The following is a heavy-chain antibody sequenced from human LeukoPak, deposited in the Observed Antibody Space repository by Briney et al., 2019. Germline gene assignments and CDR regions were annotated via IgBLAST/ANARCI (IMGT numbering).Heavy chain of an antibody. CDR1: GFTSSSYS. V-gene: IGHV3-21*01. Sequence: PGGSLRLSCAASGFTSSSYSMNWVRQAPGKGLEWVSCISSSSSYIYYADSVKGRFTISRDNAKNSLYLQMNSLRAEDTAVYYCARAHNWKYGSFDFWGQGTLVTVSS. CDR3: ARAHNWKYGSFDF. D-gene: IGHD1-7*01. J-gene: IGHJ4*02. CDR2: ISSSSSYI.